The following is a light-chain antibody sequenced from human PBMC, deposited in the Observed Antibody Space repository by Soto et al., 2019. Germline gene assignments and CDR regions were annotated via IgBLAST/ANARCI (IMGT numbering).Light chain of an antibody. J-gene: IGKJ2*01. CDR1: QSISSTY. CDR3: HRYDISPHT. CDR2: GAS. V-gene: IGKV3-20*01. Sequence: EIVLTQSPGTLSLSPGERATLSCRAGQSISSTYLAWYQQKPGQAPRLLISGASTRATGIPDRFSGSGSGTDFTLTISRLEPEDSAVYYCHRYDISPHTFGQGTKLEIK.